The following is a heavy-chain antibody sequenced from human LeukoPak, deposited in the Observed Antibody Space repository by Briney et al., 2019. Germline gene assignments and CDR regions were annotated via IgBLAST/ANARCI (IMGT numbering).Heavy chain of an antibody. D-gene: IGHD3-10*01. J-gene: IGHJ2*01. V-gene: IGHV1-24*01. CDR3: ATVLTVRGVITPLDL. Sequence: ASVKVSCKASGYTFTSYYMHWVRQAPGKGLEWMGGFDPEDGETIYAQKFQGRVTMTEDTSTDTAYMELSSLRSEDTAVYYCATVLTVRGVITPLDLWGRGTLVTVSS. CDR1: GYTFTSYY. CDR2: FDPEDGET.